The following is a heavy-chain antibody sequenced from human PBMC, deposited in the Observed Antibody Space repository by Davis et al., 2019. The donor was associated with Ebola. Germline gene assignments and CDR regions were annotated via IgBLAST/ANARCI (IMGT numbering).Heavy chain of an antibody. D-gene: IGHD3-16*01. V-gene: IGHV3-9*02. CDR3: AREGELWITFPDY. CDR1: GFTSDHYS. CDR2: ISWNSGSI. J-gene: IGHJ4*02. Sequence: SLSLSCAASGFTSDHYSMHWVRQAPGKVLEWVSGISWNSGSIGYVDSVKGRFTISRDNAKNSLYLQMNSLRAEDTAVYYCAREGELWITFPDYWGQGTLVTVSS.